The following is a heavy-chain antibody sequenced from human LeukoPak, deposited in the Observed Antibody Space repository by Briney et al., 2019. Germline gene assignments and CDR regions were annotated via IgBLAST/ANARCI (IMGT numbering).Heavy chain of an antibody. J-gene: IGHJ4*02. CDR1: GYTFTSYA. CDR2: INAGNGNT. Sequence: GASVKVSCKASGYTFTSYAMHWVRQAPGQRLEWMGWINAGNGNTKYSQKFQGRVTITRDTSASTAYMELSSLRPEDTAVYYCARGRITIFGVVITYFDYWGQGTLVTVSS. V-gene: IGHV1-3*01. CDR3: ARGRITIFGVVITYFDY. D-gene: IGHD3-3*01.